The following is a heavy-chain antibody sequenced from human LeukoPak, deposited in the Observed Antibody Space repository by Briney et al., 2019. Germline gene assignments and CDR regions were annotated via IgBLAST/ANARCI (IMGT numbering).Heavy chain of an antibody. CDR2: IYTSGST. CDR3: ARGTIGTYNWFDP. Sequence: PSETLSPTCTVSGGSISSYYWSWIRQPAGKGLEWIGRIYTSGSTNYNPSLKSRVTMSVDTSKNQFSLQLNSVTPEDTAVYYCARGTIGTYNWFDPWGQGTLVTVSS. J-gene: IGHJ5*02. D-gene: IGHD1-14*01. CDR1: GGSISSYY. V-gene: IGHV4-4*07.